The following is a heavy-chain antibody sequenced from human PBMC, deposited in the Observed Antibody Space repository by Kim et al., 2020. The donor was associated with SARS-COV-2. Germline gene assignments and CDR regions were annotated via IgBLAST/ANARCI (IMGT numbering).Heavy chain of an antibody. V-gene: IGHV4-38-2*02. CDR2: IYHSGST. D-gene: IGHD2-21*02. CDR1: GYSISSGYY. CDR3: ARDCGGDCYSASPFDY. Sequence: SETLSLTCTVSGYSISSGYYWGWIRQPPGKGLEWIGSIYHSGSTYYNPSLKSRVTISVDTSKNQFSLKLSSVTAADTAVYYCARDCGGDCYSASPFDYWGQGTLVTVSS. J-gene: IGHJ4*02.